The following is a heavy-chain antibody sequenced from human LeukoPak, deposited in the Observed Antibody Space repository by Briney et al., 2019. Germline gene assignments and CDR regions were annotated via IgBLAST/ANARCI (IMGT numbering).Heavy chain of an antibody. CDR3: ARFHPNWGLDY. Sequence: SETLSLTCTVSGGSISGYYWSWIRQPPGKGLEWIGEINHSGSTNYNPSLKSRVTISVDTSKNQFSLKLSSVTAADTAVYYCARFHPNWGLDYWGQGILVTVSS. CDR2: INHSGST. CDR1: GGSISGYY. D-gene: IGHD7-27*01. V-gene: IGHV4-34*01. J-gene: IGHJ4*02.